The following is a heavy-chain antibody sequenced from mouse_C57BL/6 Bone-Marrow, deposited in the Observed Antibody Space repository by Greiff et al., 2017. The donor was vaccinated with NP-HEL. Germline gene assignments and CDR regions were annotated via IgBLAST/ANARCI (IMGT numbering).Heavy chain of an antibody. CDR2: IRCGGST. CDR1: GFSFTSYG. CDR3: ARNSAGTFYWYFDV. D-gene: IGHD4-1*01. J-gene: IGHJ1*03. V-gene: IGHV2-2*01. Sequence: QVHLHPSSPGRVKPSQSLSITCTVSGFSFTSYGVHWVRQSPGKGLEWLGVIRCGGSTDYNAAFISRLSISKDNSKSQVFFKMNSLQADDTAIYYCARNSAGTFYWYFDVWGTGTTVTVSS.